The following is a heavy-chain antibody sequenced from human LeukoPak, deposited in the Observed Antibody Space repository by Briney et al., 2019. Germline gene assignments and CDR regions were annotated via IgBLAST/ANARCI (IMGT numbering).Heavy chain of an antibody. Sequence: PSETLSLTCTVSGYSISSGYYWGWIRQPPGKGLEWIGSIYHSGSTYYNPSLKSRVTISVDTSKNQFSLKLSSVTAADTAVYYCARVGYCSGGSCYRYSATGFDWFDPWGQGTLVTVSS. CDR1: GYSISSGYY. CDR3: ARVGYCSGGSCYRYSATGFDWFDP. D-gene: IGHD2-15*01. CDR2: IYHSGST. V-gene: IGHV4-38-2*02. J-gene: IGHJ5*02.